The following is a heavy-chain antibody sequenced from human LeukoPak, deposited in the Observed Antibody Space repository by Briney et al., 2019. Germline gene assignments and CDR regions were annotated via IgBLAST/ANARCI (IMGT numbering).Heavy chain of an antibody. CDR3: ARDSSGGTRYFDY. CDR1: GFTFSSYG. CDR2: ISYDGSNK. D-gene: IGHD6-19*01. J-gene: IGHJ4*02. Sequence: GGSLRLSCAASGFTFSSYGMHWVRQAPGKGLEWVAVISYDGSNKYYADSVKGRFTISRDNSKNTLYLQMNSLRAEDTGVYYCARDSSGGTRYFDYWGQGILVTVSS. V-gene: IGHV3-30*03.